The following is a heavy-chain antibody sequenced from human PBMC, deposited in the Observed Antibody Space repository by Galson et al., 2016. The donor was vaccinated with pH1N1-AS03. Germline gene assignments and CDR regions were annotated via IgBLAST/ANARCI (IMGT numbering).Heavy chain of an antibody. D-gene: IGHD3-9*01. J-gene: IGHJ4*02. CDR2: ITSSGGSGPTI. CDR1: GFTFSDYY. CDR3: ARGWYDIWTGYLVDPFDY. Sequence: SLRLSCAASGFTFSDYYMSWIRQAPGKGLEWISCITSSGGSGPTIYYADSVKGRFTISRDNAKNSLYLQMNSLRADDTAAYYCARGWYDIWTGYLVDPFDYWGQGALVTVSS. V-gene: IGHV3-11*01.